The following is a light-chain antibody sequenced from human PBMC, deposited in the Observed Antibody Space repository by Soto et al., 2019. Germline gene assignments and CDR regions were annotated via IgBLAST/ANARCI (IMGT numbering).Light chain of an antibody. CDR2: DVY. J-gene: IGLJ3*02. CDR1: SSDVGGYNY. CDR3: SSYTSSSTWV. V-gene: IGLV2-14*01. Sequence: QSVLTQPASVSGSPGQSITISCTGTSSDVGGYNYVSWYQQHPGKAPKLMIYDVYNRPSGVSNRLSGSKSGSTASLTISGLQAEDEADYYCSSYTSSSTWVFGGRTKLTVL.